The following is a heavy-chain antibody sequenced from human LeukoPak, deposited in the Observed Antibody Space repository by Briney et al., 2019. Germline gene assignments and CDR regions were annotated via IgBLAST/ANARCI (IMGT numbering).Heavy chain of an antibody. CDR1: GGAISSSSYY. D-gene: IGHD3-10*01. CDR2: IYYSGST. CDR3: ASAAYYGSGSLYFDS. V-gene: IGHV4-39*07. Sequence: SETLSLTCTVSGGAISSSSYYWGWIRQPPGKGLEWIGSIYYSGSTYYNPSLKSRVTISVDTSKNQFSLKLSSVTAADTAVYYCASAAYYGSGSLYFDSWGQGTLVTVSS. J-gene: IGHJ4*02.